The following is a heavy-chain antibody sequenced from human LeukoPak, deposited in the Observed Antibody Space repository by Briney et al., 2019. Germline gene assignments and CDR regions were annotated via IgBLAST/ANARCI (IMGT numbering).Heavy chain of an antibody. D-gene: IGHD2-15*01. J-gene: IGHJ4*02. CDR1: GGTFSSYA. V-gene: IGHV1-69*13. Sequence: GASVKVSCKASGGTFSSYAISWVRQAPGQGLEWMGGIIPIFGTANYAQKFQGRVTITADESTSTAYMELSSLRSEDTAVYYCARDLGQVGGGSWSEGDYWGQGTLVTVSS. CDR3: ARDLGQVGGGSWSEGDY. CDR2: IIPIFGTA.